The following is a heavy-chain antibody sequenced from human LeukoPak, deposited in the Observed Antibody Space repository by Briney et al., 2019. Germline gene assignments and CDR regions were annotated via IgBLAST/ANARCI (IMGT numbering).Heavy chain of an antibody. V-gene: IGHV1-46*01. CDR2: INPSGGST. CDR3: ARDLNYYDSSGYYPPTGYFDY. D-gene: IGHD3-22*01. J-gene: IGHJ4*02. Sequence: ASVKVSCKASGYTFTSYYMHWVRQAPGHGLEWMGIINPSGGSTSYAQKFQGRVTMTRDTSTSTVYMELSSLRSEDTAVYYCARDLNYYDSSGYYPPTGYFDYWGQGTLVTVSS. CDR1: GYTFTSYY.